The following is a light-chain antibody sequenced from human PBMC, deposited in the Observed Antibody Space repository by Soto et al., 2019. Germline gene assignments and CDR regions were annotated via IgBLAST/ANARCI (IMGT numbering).Light chain of an antibody. CDR1: QSINSR. CDR3: QQYYTYSRT. J-gene: IGKJ1*01. Sequence: DIQMTQSPSTLSASVGDRVTITCRASQSINSRLAWYQQRPGKAPELLIYDASTLQSGVPSRFSGSGSGTEFTLTISSLQPDDFATYSCQQYYTYSRTFGQGTKVEI. V-gene: IGKV1-5*01. CDR2: DAS.